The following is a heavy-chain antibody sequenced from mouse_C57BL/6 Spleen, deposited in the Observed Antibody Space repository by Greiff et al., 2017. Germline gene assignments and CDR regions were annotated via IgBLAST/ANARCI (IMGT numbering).Heavy chain of an antibody. CDR1: GFSLTSYG. V-gene: IGHV2-6-1*01. CDR3: ARHADDYDGAMDY. CDR2: IWSDGST. J-gene: IGHJ4*01. Sequence: VQLQESGPGLVAPSPSLSITCTVSGFSLTSYGVHWVRQPPGKGLEWLVVIWSDGSTTYNSALESRLSISKDNSKSQVFLKMNSLQTDDTAMYYCARHADDYDGAMDYWGQGTSVTVSS. D-gene: IGHD2-4*01.